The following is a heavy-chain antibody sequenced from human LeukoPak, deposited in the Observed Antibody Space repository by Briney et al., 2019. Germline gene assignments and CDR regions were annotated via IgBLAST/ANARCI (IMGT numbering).Heavy chain of an antibody. D-gene: IGHD3-22*01. V-gene: IGHV4-59*01. CDR1: GGSISGYY. CDR3: ARWNYYDLIRAFDI. Sequence: SETLSLTCTVSGGSISGYYWIWIRQPPGKGLEWIGYIFYSGNTNYNPSLKSRVTISVDTSKNQFSLKLTSVTAADTAVYYWARWNYYDLIRAFDIWGLGTMVTVSS. CDR2: IFYSGNT. J-gene: IGHJ3*02.